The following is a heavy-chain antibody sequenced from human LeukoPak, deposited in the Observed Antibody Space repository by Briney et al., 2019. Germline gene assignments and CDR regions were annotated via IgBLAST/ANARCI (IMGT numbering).Heavy chain of an antibody. CDR1: GFIFSHYG. CDR2: IWSDGSNR. CDR3: ARDAQRGFDYSNSLRY. Sequence: PGGSLRLSCAASGFIFSHYGMHWVRQAPGKGLEWVAVIWSDGSNRFYAGSVKGRFTISRDNAQNTVFLQMNSLRGEDTAVYYCARDAQRGFDYSNSLRYWGHGILVTVSP. V-gene: IGHV3-33*01. D-gene: IGHD4-11*01. J-gene: IGHJ4*01.